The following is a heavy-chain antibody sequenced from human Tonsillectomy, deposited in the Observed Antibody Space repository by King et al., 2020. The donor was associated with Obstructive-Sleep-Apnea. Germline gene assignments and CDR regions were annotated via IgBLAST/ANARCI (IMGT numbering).Heavy chain of an antibody. V-gene: IGHV3-15*01. CDR2: IKSKTDGGTT. CDR3: TTTTGAAANFYYYSMDV. CDR1: GFTFSNAW. Sequence: VQLVESGGGLEKPGGSLRLSCAASGFTFSNAWMRWVRQAPGKGLEWVGRIKSKTDGGTTDYAAPVKGRFTISRDDSKNTLYLQMNSLKTEDTALYYCTTTTGAAANFYYYSMDVWGQGTTVTVSS. J-gene: IGHJ6*02. D-gene: IGHD6-13*01.